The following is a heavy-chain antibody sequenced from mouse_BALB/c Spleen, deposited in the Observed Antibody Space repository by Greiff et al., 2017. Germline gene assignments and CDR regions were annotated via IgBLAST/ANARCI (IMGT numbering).Heavy chain of an antibody. Sequence: VKLMESGPGLVQPSQSLSITCTVSGFSLTSYGVHWVRQSPGKGLEWLGVIWSGGSTDYNAAFISRLSISKDNSKSQVFFKMNSLQANDTAIYYCARGRYDWYFDVWGAGTTVTVSS. J-gene: IGHJ1*01. CDR3: ARGRYDWYFDV. V-gene: IGHV2-2*02. CDR1: GFSLTSYG. CDR2: IWSGGST. D-gene: IGHD2-14*01.